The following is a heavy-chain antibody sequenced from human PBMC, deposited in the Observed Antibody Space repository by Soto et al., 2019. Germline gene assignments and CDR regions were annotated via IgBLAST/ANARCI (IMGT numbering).Heavy chain of an antibody. V-gene: IGHV3-30*18. CDR1: GFTFSSYG. CDR3: AKDPGIAVAGWGELGY. CDR2: ISYDGSNK. D-gene: IGHD6-19*01. Sequence: GGSLRLSCAASGFTFSSYGMHWVRQAPGKGLEWVAVISYDGSNKYYADSVKGRFTISRDNSKNTLYLQMNSLRAEDTAVYYCAKDPGIAVAGWGELGYWGQGTLVTVSS. J-gene: IGHJ4*02.